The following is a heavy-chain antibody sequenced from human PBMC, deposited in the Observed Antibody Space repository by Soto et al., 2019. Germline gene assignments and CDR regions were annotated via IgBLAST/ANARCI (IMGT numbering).Heavy chain of an antibody. Sequence: GXSAEVSCRTSGYTFSNYGITWVRQAPGQPLEWLGWISLYSDGTNYAQKFQGRVSMTTDTSTTTAYMELRSLRSDDTAVYYCARVVPGAEAWFGPWGQGTLVTVSS. CDR1: GYTFSNYG. J-gene: IGHJ5*02. D-gene: IGHD2-2*01. CDR3: ARVVPGAEAWFGP. V-gene: IGHV1-18*01. CDR2: ISLYSDGT.